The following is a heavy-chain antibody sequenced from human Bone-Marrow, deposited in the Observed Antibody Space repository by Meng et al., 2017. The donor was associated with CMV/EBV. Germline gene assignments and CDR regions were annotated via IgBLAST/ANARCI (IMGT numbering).Heavy chain of an antibody. CDR1: GFTFSSYA. Sequence: GESLKISCAASGFTFSSYAMSWVRQAPGKGLEWVSAISGSGGSTYYADSVKGRFTISRDNSKNTLYLQMNSLRAEDTAVYYCARDRDRDCGGDCYDAFDIWGQGTRVTF. CDR2: ISGSGGST. J-gene: IGHJ3*02. V-gene: IGHV3-23*01. CDR3: ARDRDRDCGGDCYDAFDI. D-gene: IGHD2-21*01.